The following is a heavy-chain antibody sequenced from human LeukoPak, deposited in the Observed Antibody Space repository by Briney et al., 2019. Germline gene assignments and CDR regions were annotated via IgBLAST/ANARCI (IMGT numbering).Heavy chain of an antibody. CDR3: ASSPYCGGDCYSPYYYGMDV. Sequence: PSETLSLTCTVSGGPVSSGSYYWNWIRQPPGKGLEWIGYIYYSGSTKYKPSLKSRVTISVDTSKNQFSLKLGSVTAADTAVYYCASSPYCGGDCYSPYYYGMDVWGQGTTVTVSS. CDR1: GGPVSSGSYY. V-gene: IGHV4-61*01. D-gene: IGHD2-21*02. CDR2: IYYSGST. J-gene: IGHJ6*02.